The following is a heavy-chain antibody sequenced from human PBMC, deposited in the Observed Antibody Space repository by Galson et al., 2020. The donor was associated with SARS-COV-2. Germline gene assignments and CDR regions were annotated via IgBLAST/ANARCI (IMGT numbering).Heavy chain of an antibody. CDR3: ARDLAYCGGDCPFLRSFGVDYYYYYGMDV. Sequence: ASVKVSCKASGYTFTSYYMHWVRQAPGQGLEWMGIINPSGGSTSHAQKFQGRVTMTRDTSTSTVSMELSSLRSEDTAVYYCARDLAYCGGDCPFLRSFGVDYYYYYGMDVWGQGTTVTVSS. J-gene: IGHJ6*02. CDR2: INPSGGST. CDR1: GYTFTSYY. V-gene: IGHV1-46*01. D-gene: IGHD2-21*02.